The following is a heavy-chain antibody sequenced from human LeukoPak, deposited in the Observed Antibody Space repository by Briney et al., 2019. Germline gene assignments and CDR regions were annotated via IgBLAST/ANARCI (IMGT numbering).Heavy chain of an antibody. V-gene: IGHV3-30*04. Sequence: GRSLRLSCAASGFTFSSYAMHWVHQAPGKGLEWVAVISYDGSNKYYADSVKGRFTISRDNSKNTLYLQMNSLRAEDTAVYYCARGAGQQLVPLLNYFDYWGQGTLVTVSS. J-gene: IGHJ4*02. CDR3: ARGAGQQLVPLLNYFDY. D-gene: IGHD6-13*01. CDR1: GFTFSSYA. CDR2: ISYDGSNK.